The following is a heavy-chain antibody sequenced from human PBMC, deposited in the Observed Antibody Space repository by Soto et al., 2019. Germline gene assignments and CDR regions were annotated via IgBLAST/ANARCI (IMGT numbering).Heavy chain of an antibody. CDR1: GGSISSSSYY. V-gene: IGHV4-39*01. CDR2: IYYSGST. Sequence: PSETLSLTCTVSGGSISSSSYYWGWIRQPPGKGLEWIGSIYYSGSTYYNPSLKSRVTISVDTSKNQFSLKLSSVTAADTAVYYCARLQQLVHIDSWGPGTLVTVSS. D-gene: IGHD6-13*01. J-gene: IGHJ5*01. CDR3: ARLQQLVHIDS.